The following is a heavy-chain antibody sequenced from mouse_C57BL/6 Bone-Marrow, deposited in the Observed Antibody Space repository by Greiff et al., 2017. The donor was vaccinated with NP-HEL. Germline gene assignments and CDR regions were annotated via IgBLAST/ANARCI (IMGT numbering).Heavy chain of an antibody. J-gene: IGHJ3*01. Sequence: VKLQESGPGLVAPSQSLSITCTVSGFSLTSYGVDWVRQSPGKGLEWLGVIWGVGSTNYNSALKSRLSISKDNSKSQVFLKMNSLQTDDTAMYYCASGLYYGNYWGQGTLVTVSA. CDR3: ASGLYYGNY. D-gene: IGHD2-1*01. V-gene: IGHV2-6*01. CDR2: IWGVGST. CDR1: GFSLTSYG.